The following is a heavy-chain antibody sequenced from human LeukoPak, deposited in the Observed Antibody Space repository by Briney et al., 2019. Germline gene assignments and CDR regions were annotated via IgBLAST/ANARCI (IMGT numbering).Heavy chain of an antibody. J-gene: IGHJ6*02. CDR2: IYTSGST. Sequence: SQTLSLTCTVSGGSISSGSYYWSWIRQPAGKGLEWIGRIYTSGSTNYNPSLKSRVTISVDTSKNQSSLKLSSVTAADTAVYYCARSDYDFWSGGYYGMDVWGQGTTVTVSS. D-gene: IGHD3-3*01. V-gene: IGHV4-61*02. CDR1: GGSISSGSYY. CDR3: ARSDYDFWSGGYYGMDV.